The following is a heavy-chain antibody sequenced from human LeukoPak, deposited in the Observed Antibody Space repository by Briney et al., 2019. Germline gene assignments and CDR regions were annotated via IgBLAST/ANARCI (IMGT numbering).Heavy chain of an antibody. CDR3: ARPVHHSSGFEYYFDY. V-gene: IGHV4-39*01. D-gene: IGHD3-22*01. CDR1: GDSLSNDNYY. J-gene: IGHJ4*02. Sequence: SETLSLTCIVSGDSLSNDNYYWGWIRQPPGKGLEWIGRVYYSGSTYYNPSLKSRITMSVDTSKSQFSLNLSSVTAADTAVYYCARPVHHSSGFEYYFDYWGQGTLVTVSS. CDR2: VYYSGST.